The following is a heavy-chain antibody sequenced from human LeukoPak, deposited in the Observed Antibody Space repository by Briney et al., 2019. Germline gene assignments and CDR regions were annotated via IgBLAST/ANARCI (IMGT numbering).Heavy chain of an antibody. CDR3: ARRSEFDNTHYHYFDY. J-gene: IGHJ4*02. D-gene: IGHD2-15*01. V-gene: IGHV4-39*01. CDR1: GGSIDSRSYY. CDR2: IYHSGST. Sequence: PSETLSLTCTASGGSIDSRSYYWDWIRQAPGKGLEWIGTIYHSGSTEYNPSIKSRVAIFVDTSKNQFSLILHSVAAADTAVYYCARRSEFDNTHYHYFDYWGQGALVTVSS.